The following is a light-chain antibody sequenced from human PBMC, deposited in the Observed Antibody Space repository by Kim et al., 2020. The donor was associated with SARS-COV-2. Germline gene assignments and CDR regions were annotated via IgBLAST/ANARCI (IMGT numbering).Light chain of an antibody. CDR2: GAS. Sequence: EIVMTQSPGTLSVSPGETATLSCRASQSISTYIAWYQQKPGQAPRLLMYGASTRATGIPARFSGSGSGTEFTLTISSLQSEDFAVYYCQQYNDWPPLTFGGGTKVDIK. CDR3: QQYNDWPPLT. CDR1: QSISTY. V-gene: IGKV3-15*01. J-gene: IGKJ4*01.